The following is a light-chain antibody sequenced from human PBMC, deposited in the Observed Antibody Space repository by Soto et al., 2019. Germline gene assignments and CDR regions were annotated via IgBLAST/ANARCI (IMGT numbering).Light chain of an antibody. J-gene: IGLJ1*01. CDR3: SSYAGNKNV. CDR2: EVS. V-gene: IGLV2-8*01. CDR1: SSDVGGYNY. Sequence: SALTQPPSASGSPGQSVTISCTGTSSDVGGYNYVSWYQQHPGKAPKLMIYEVSKRPSGVPDRFSGSKSGNTASLTVSELQAEDEADYYRSSYAGNKNVFGTGTKVTVL.